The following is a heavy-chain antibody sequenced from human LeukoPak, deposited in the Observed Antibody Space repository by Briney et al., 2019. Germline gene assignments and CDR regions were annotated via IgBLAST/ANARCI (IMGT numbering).Heavy chain of an antibody. CDR1: GYSFTSYW. V-gene: IGHV5-51*01. D-gene: IGHD3-10*01. J-gene: IGHJ5*02. CDR3: ARTYGSGSYTSDWFDP. CDR2: IYPGDSDT. Sequence: GESLKISCKSSGYSFTSYWIGWVRQMPGKGLEWMGIIYPGDSDTRYSPSFQGQVTISADKSISTAYLQWSSLKASDTAMYYCARTYGSGSYTSDWFDPWGQGTLVTVSS.